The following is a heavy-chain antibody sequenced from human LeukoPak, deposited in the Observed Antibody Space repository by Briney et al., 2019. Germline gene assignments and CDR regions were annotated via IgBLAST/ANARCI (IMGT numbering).Heavy chain of an antibody. J-gene: IGHJ6*02. Sequence: GASVKVSCKASGYTFTSYDINWVRQATGQGLEWMGWMNPNSGNTGYAQKFQGRVTMTRNTSISTAYMELSSLRSEDTAVYYCARDSFSGSYYYYYGMDVWGQGTTVTAS. V-gene: IGHV1-8*01. CDR3: ARDSFSGSYYYYYGMDV. D-gene: IGHD1-26*01. CDR2: MNPNSGNT. CDR1: GYTFTSYD.